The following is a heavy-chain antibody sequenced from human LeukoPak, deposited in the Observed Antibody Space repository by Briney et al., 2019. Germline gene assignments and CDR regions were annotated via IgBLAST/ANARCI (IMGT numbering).Heavy chain of an antibody. CDR2: IYYSGST. Sequence: SETPSLTCTVSGGSISSGTYYWGWIRQPPGKGLEWIGSIYYSGSTDYNPPLKSRVTVSVDTSKNQFSLRLSSVTAADTAVYYCARASGDTVTRRFFDYWGQGTLVTVSS. V-gene: IGHV4-39*01. CDR3: ARASGDTVTRRFFDY. J-gene: IGHJ4*02. CDR1: GGSISSGTYY. D-gene: IGHD4-17*01.